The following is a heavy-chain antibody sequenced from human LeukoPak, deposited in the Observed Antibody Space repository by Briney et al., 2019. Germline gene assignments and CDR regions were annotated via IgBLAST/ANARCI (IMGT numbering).Heavy chain of an antibody. J-gene: IGHJ3*02. V-gene: IGHV3-30*02. D-gene: IGHD5-12*01. Sequence: DSVKGRFTISRDNSKNTLFLQMNSLRAADTAVYYCAKEWQTAAFDIWGQGTMVTVSS. CDR3: AKEWQTAAFDI.